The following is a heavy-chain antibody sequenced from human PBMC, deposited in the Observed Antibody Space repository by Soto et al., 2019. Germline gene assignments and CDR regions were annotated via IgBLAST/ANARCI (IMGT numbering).Heavy chain of an antibody. J-gene: IGHJ4*02. CDR3: ALPTINTRMVGALIDY. CDR2: IYWNDEK. D-gene: IGHD5-18*01. Sequence: SGPTLVRPTQTLTLTCTFSGFSLSTSGVGVAWIRQPPGKAPEWLALIYWNDEKRYSPSLKSRLTITKDTSENQVVLTMTNMDPVDTATYYCALPTINTRMVGALIDYWGQGTLVTVSS. V-gene: IGHV2-5*01. CDR1: GFSLSTSGVG.